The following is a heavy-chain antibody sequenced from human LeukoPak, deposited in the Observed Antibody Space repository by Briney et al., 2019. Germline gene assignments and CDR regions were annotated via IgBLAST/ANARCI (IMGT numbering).Heavy chain of an antibody. CDR2: IYTSGST. D-gene: IGHD5-24*01. CDR3: ARERWLQLDY. V-gene: IGHV4-61*02. Sequence: SQTLSLTCTVSGGPISSGSYYWSWIRQPAGKGLEWIGRIYTSGSTNYNPSLKSRVTISVDTSKNQFSLKLSSVTAADTAVYYCARERWLQLDYWGQGTLVTVSS. CDR1: GGPISSGSYY. J-gene: IGHJ4*02.